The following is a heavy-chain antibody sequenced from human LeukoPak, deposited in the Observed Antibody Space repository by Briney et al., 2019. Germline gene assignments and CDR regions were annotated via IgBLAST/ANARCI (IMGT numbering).Heavy chain of an antibody. CDR2: ITGSGGST. CDR1: GFTFSSYA. V-gene: IGHV3-23*01. Sequence: PGGSLRLSCAASGFTFSSYAMSWVRQAPGKGLEWVSTITGSGGSTFYTDSVKGRFTISRDNSKNTLYLQMNSLRAGDTAVYYCAKRGENCFDYWGQGTLVTVSS. J-gene: IGHJ4*02. D-gene: IGHD3-16*01. CDR3: AKRGENCFDY.